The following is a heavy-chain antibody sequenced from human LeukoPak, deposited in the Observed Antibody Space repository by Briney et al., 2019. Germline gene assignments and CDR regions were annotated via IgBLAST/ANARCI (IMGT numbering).Heavy chain of an antibody. CDR1: GGSISSYY. J-gene: IGHJ5*02. CDR2: IYYSGST. V-gene: IGHV4-39*01. Sequence: PSETLSLTCTVSGGSISSYYWGWIRQPPGKGLEWIGSIYYSGSTYYNPSLKSRVTISVDTSKNQFSLKLSSVTAADTAVYYCARRDSSGYYRTNWFDPWGQGTLVTVSS. CDR3: ARRDSSGYYRTNWFDP. D-gene: IGHD3-22*01.